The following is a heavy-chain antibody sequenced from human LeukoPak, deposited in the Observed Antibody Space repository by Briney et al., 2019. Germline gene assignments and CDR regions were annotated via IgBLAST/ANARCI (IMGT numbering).Heavy chain of an antibody. Sequence: GGSLRLSCSASGFTFSSYAMHWVRQGPGKGLEWVANIKQDGSEKYYVDSVKGRFTISRDNAKNSLYLQMNSLRAEDTAVYYCARESFTSGSGSYYLDYWGQGTLVTVSS. V-gene: IGHV3-7*03. CDR1: GFTFSSYA. CDR3: ARESFTSGSGSYYLDY. D-gene: IGHD3-10*01. J-gene: IGHJ4*02. CDR2: IKQDGSEK.